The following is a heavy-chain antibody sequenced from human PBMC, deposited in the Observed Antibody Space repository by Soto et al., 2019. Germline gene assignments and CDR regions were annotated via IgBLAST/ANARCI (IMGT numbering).Heavy chain of an antibody. J-gene: IGHJ4*02. D-gene: IGHD5-12*01. Sequence: QVQLVQSGAEVKKPGSSVKVSCKASGGTLSSYAISWVRQAPGQGLEWMGGIIPTFGTANYAQKLQGRVTITADESPSPDYMELSSLRSEDTAGYYCARARVARDGYNLIYYLGQGTLVTVSS. V-gene: IGHV1-69*01. CDR2: IIPTFGTA. CDR3: ARARVARDGYNLIYY. CDR1: GGTLSSYA.